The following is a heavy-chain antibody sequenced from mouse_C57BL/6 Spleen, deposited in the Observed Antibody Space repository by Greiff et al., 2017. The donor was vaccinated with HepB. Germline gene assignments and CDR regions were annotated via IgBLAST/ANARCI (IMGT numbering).Heavy chain of an antibody. J-gene: IGHJ4*01. CDR1: GYTFTSYW. Sequence: QVQLQQPGAELVMPGASVKLSCKASGYTFTSYWMHWVKQRPGQGLEWIGEIDPSDSYTNYNQKFKGKSTLTVDKSSSTAYMQLSRLTSEDSAVYYCARRALYDYDYAMDYWGQGTSVTVSS. CDR2: IDPSDSYT. V-gene: IGHV1-69*01. CDR3: ARRALYDYDYAMDY. D-gene: IGHD2-4*01.